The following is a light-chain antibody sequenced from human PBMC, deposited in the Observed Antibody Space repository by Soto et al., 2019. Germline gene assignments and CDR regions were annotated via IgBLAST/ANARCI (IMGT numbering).Light chain of an antibody. J-gene: IGLJ3*02. Sequence: QTVVTQEPSFSVSPGRTVTLTCGLSSGSVSTSYYPSWYQQTPGQAPRTLIYNTNSRSSGVPDRFSGSILGNKAALTITGDQADDESDYYCALYMGSGISVFGGATKLTVL. V-gene: IGLV8-61*01. CDR2: NTN. CDR3: ALYMGSGISV. CDR1: SGSVSTSYY.